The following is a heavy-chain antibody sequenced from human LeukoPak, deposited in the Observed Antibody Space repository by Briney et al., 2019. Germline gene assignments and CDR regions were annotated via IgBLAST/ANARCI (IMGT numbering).Heavy chain of an antibody. D-gene: IGHD2-2*02. CDR3: AKAFCSSTSCSTLGAFDI. CDR1: GFTFSSYA. Sequence: GGSLRLSCAASGFTFSSYAMSWVRQAPGKGLEWVSAISGSGGSTYYADSVKGRFTISRDNSKNALYLQMNSLRAGDTAVYYCAKAFCSSTSCSTLGAFDIWGQGTMVTVSS. CDR2: ISGSGGST. J-gene: IGHJ3*02. V-gene: IGHV3-23*01.